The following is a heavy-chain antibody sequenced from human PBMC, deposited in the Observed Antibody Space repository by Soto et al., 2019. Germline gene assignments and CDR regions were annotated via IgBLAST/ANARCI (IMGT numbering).Heavy chain of an antibody. V-gene: IGHV3-30*18. D-gene: IGHD4-17*01. CDR1: GFTFSSYG. Sequence: GGSLRLSCAASGFTFSSYGMHWVRQAPGKGLEWVAVISYDGSNKYYADSVKGRFTISRDNSKNTLYLQMNSLRAEDTAVYYCAKDHDYGDIGIDYWGQGSLVTVSS. CDR3: AKDHDYGDIGIDY. CDR2: ISYDGSNK. J-gene: IGHJ4*02.